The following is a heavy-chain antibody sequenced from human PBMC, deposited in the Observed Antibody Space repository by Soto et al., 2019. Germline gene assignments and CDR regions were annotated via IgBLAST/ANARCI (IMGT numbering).Heavy chain of an antibody. CDR3: AKEPYSDFWSAYCSFDY. Sequence: EVQLLESGGGLVQPGGSLRLSCAASGFTFGSHAMIWVRQAPGKGLEWVSAISGSGGSAYYADSAKGRFTISRDNSINTLYLQMNSLRAEDTALYYCAKEPYSDFWSAYCSFDYGGQGTLVTVSS. V-gene: IGHV3-23*01. J-gene: IGHJ4*02. CDR2: ISGSGGSA. CDR1: GFTFGSHA. D-gene: IGHD3-3*01.